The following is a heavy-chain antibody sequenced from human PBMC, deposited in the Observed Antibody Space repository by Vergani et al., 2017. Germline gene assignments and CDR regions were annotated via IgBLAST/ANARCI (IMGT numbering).Heavy chain of an antibody. CDR1: GFTFSSYS. CDR3: ARARPEYCSGGSCTSPPWD. Sequence: EVQLVESGGGLVKPGGSLRLSCEASGFTFSSYSMNWVRQAPGKGGEWVSSISSSSSYIYYADAVKGRLTISRDNAKNSLYLQMNSLRAEDTAVYYCARARPEYCSGGSCTSPPWDWGQGTLVTVSS. D-gene: IGHD2-15*01. CDR2: ISSSSSYI. V-gene: IGHV3-21*01. J-gene: IGHJ4*02.